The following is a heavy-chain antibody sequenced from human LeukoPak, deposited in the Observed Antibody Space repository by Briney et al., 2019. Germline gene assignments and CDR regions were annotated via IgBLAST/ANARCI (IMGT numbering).Heavy chain of an antibody. J-gene: IGHJ4*02. V-gene: IGHV4-59*10. Sequence: SETLSLTCAVYGGSFSGYYWSWIRQPAGKGLEWIGRIYTSGSTNYNPSLKSRVTISVDTSKNQFSLKLSSVTAADTAVYYCARVVTIFGVVRVYWGQGTLVTVSS. CDR1: GGSFSGYY. D-gene: IGHD3-3*01. CDR3: ARVVTIFGVVRVY. CDR2: IYTSGST.